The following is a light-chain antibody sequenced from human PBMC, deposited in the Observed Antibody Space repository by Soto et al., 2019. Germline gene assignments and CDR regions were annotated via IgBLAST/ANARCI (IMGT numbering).Light chain of an antibody. CDR3: AVWDDSLNGVV. Sequence: QSVVTQLPSASGTPGQRVTISCSGSSSNIGGNYVYWYQHLPGTAPKVLIYKNNHRPSGVPDRFSGSKSDTSASLAISGLRSEDEAHYYCAVWDDSLNGVVFGGGTKLTVL. V-gene: IGLV1-47*01. CDR1: SSNIGGNY. J-gene: IGLJ3*02. CDR2: KNN.